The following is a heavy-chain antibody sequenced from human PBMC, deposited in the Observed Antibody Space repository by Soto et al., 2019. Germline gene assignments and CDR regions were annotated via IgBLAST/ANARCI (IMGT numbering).Heavy chain of an antibody. CDR3: AKEYVLRSSYFDY. D-gene: IGHD2-8*02. Sequence: GGSLRLSCAASGFTFSSYSMNWVRQAPGKGLEWVSSISSSSSYIYYADSVKGRFTISRDNSKNTLYLQMNSLRAEDTAVYYCAKEYVLRSSYFDYWGQGTLVTVSS. J-gene: IGHJ4*01. V-gene: IGHV3-21*04. CDR2: ISSSSSYI. CDR1: GFTFSSYS.